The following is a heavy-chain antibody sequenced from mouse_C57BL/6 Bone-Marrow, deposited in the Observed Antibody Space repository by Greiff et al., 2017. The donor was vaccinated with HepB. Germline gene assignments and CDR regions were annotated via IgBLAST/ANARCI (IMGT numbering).Heavy chain of an antibody. V-gene: IGHV1-69*01. CDR3: ARVGTTLYY. Sequence: QVHVKQPGAELVMPGASVKLSCKASGYTFTSYWMHWVKQRHGQGLEWIGEFDPSDSYTNYNQKFKGKSTLTVDKSSSTAYMHLSSLTSEDSAVYYCARVGTTLYYWCQGTTLTVSS. CDR1: GYTFTSYW. D-gene: IGHD2-3*01. CDR2: FDPSDSYT. J-gene: IGHJ2*01.